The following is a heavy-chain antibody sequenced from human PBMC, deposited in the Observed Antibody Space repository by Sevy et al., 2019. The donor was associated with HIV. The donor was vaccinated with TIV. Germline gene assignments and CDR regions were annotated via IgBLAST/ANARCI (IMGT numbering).Heavy chain of an antibody. CDR1: GGSISSGGYS. V-gene: IGHV4-30-2*01. CDR3: ARASGGLWVDP. CDR2: IYHSGST. J-gene: IGHJ5*02. Sequence: SETLSLTCAVSGGSISSGGYSWSWIRQPPGKGLEGIGYIYHSGSTYYNPSLKSRVTISVDRSKNQFSLKLSSVTAAETAVYYCARASGGLWVDPWGQGTLVTVSS.